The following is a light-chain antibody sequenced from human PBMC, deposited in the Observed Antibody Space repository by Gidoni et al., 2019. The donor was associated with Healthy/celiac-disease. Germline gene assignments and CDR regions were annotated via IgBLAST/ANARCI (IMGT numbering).Light chain of an antibody. CDR3: KSYTSSITLLV. CDR2: DVS. J-gene: IGLJ2*01. V-gene: IGLV2-14*01. CDR1: SSDVGGYNY. Sequence: ALPHPASGSGSPGPPITISCTGTSSDVGGYNYVSWYQQPPGKAPKLMIYDVSNRPSGVSNRFSGSKSGNSASLTISGLQAEDEADYYCKSYTSSITLLVFGGGTKLTVL.